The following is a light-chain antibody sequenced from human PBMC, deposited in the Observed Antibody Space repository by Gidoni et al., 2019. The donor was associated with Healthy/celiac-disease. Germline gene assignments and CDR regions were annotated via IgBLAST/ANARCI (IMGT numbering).Light chain of an antibody. CDR2: GAS. J-gene: IGKJ4*01. CDR1: QSVSSN. V-gene: IGKV3-15*01. CDR3: QQYNNWPPRIT. Sequence: EIVMTQSPATLSVSPGERATLSCRASQSVSSNLAWYQQKPGQAPRLLIYGASTRATGIPARFSGSGSGTEFTLTISSLQSEDFAVYSCQQYNNWPPRITFGGGTKVEIK.